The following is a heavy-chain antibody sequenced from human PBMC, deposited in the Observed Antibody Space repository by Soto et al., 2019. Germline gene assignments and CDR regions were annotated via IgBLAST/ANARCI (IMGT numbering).Heavy chain of an antibody. V-gene: IGHV4-39*01. D-gene: IGHD3-3*01. Sequence: SETLSLTCTVSGGSISSSSYYWGWIRQPPGKGLEWIGSIYYSGSTLYNPSLKSRVTISVDTSKKQFSLRVSSVTAADTAVYYRALLAGDLWSGYYPDHWGPGPLDTVSS. J-gene: IGHJ5*02. CDR3: ALLAGDLWSGYYPDH. CDR2: IYYSGST. CDR1: GGSISSSSYY.